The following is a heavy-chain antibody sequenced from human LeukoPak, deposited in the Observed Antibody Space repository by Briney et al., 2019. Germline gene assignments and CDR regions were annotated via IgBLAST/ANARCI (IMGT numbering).Heavy chain of an antibody. CDR1: GYTLTELS. J-gene: IGHJ3*02. V-gene: IGHV1-24*01. CDR3: ATDRGPPGPPGAPVVGGAFDI. Sequence: ASVKVSCKVSGYTLTELSMHWVRQAPGKGLEWMGGFDPEDGETIYAQKFQGRVTMTEDTSTDTAYMELSSLRSEDTAVYYCATDRGPPGPPGAPVVGGAFDIWGQGTVVTVSS. CDR2: FDPEDGET. D-gene: IGHD2-15*01.